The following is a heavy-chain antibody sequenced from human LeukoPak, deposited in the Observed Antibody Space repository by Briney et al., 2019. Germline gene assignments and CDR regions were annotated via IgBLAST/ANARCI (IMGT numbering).Heavy chain of an antibody. CDR3: ARDGSGNYYYFDY. J-gene: IGHJ4*02. V-gene: IGHV1-2*06. D-gene: IGHD3-10*01. CDR2: INPNSGGT. Sequence: ASVKVSCKASGYTFTGYYVHWVRQAPGQGLEWMGRINPNSGGTNYAQKFQGRVNMTRDTSISTAYMELSRLRSDDTAVYYCARDGSGNYYYFDYWGQGTLVTVSS. CDR1: GYTFTGYY.